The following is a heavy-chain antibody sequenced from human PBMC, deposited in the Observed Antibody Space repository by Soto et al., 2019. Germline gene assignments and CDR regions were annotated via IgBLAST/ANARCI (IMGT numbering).Heavy chain of an antibody. CDR3: ARVGGGWFDY. J-gene: IGHJ4*02. CDR2: IYYSGST. Sequence: SETLSLTCTVSGGSISSYYWSWIRQPPGKGLEWIGYIYYSGSTNYNPSLKSRVTISVDTSKNQFSLRLSSVTAADTAVYFCARVGGGWFDYWGQGTLVTVSS. D-gene: IGHD2-15*01. CDR1: GGSISSYY. V-gene: IGHV4-59*01.